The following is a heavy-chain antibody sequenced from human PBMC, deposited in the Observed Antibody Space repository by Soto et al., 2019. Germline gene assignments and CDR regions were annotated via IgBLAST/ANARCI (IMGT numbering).Heavy chain of an antibody. CDR2: IIPMFATV. D-gene: IGHD2-2*01. J-gene: IGHJ4*02. V-gene: IGHV1-69*13. CDR3: TSFEEQWVVGGAYFDS. Sequence: SVKVSCKASGGSFSTSTISWVRQAPGQGLVWMGGIIPMFATVNDAQKFQGRDKITADESTSTAYMELNSLRSEDTAVYYCTSFEEQWVVGGAYFDSWGQGTLVTVS. CDR1: GGSFSTST.